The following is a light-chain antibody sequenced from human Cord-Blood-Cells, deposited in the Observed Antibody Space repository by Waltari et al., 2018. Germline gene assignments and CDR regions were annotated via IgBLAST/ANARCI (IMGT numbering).Light chain of an antibody. Sequence: QSALTQPASVSGSPGPSITISCTGTSRDVGGYNYVPWYQQHPGKAPKLMIYDVSNRPSGVSNRFSGSKSGNTASLTISGLQAEDEADYYCSSYTSSSTYVVFGGGTKLTVL. CDR1: SRDVGGYNY. V-gene: IGLV2-14*01. CDR2: DVS. J-gene: IGLJ2*01. CDR3: SSYTSSSTYVV.